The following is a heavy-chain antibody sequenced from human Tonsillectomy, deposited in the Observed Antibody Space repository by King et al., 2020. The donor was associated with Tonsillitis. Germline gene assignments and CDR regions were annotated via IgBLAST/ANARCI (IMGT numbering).Heavy chain of an antibody. J-gene: IGHJ4*02. Sequence: QLVQSGAEVKKPGASVKVSCEASGYTFTDYYMHWVRQAPGQGLEWIGWINPKSGDTRYAQNFQGRVTMTRDTSISTAYMEVTSLRSDDTAVYYCALLEFWGQGTLVTVSS. V-gene: IGHV1-2*02. CDR3: ALLEF. CDR1: GYTFTDYY. D-gene: IGHD3-10*01. CDR2: INPKSGDT.